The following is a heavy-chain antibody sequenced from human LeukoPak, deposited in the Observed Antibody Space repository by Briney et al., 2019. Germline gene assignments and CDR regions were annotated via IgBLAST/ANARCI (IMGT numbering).Heavy chain of an antibody. CDR2: MNPNSGNT. Sequence: ASVRVSCKTSGYTFTNYDINWVRQATGQGLEWMGWMNPNSGNTGYAQKFHGRVTMTRNTSISTAYMELSSLRSEDTAVYYCARPHCSSTDCHPPEWFDPWGEGTLVTVSS. V-gene: IGHV1-8*01. CDR3: ARPHCSSTDCHPPEWFDP. CDR1: GYTFTNYD. D-gene: IGHD2-2*01. J-gene: IGHJ5*02.